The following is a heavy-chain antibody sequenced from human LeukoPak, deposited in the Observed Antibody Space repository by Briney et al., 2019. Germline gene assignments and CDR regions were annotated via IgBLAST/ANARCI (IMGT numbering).Heavy chain of an antibody. J-gene: IGHJ4*02. CDR3: TRESRPFCPFAF. V-gene: IGHV4-4*02. Sequence: SETLSLTCGVSGGSIDSTNYWSWVRQAPGRGLEWIGEIAHDGTRNYNSSLRSRVAMSFDRANNYFSLSLTAVTAADTALYYCTRESRPFCPFAFWGQGVLVTVSS. D-gene: IGHD2-2*01. CDR2: IAHDGTR. CDR1: GGSIDSTNY.